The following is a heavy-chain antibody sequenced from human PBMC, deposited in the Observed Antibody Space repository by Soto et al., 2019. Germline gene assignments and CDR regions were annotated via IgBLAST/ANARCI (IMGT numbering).Heavy chain of an antibody. Sequence: EVQLLESGGGLVQPGGSLRLSCAASGFTFSSYAMSWVRQAPGKGLEWVSAISGSGGSTYYADSVKGRFTISRDNSKNTLYLQMNSLRAEDTAVYYGANAPVLRYFDWLPEDIDYWGQGTLVTVSS. CDR1: GFTFSSYA. V-gene: IGHV3-23*01. J-gene: IGHJ4*02. D-gene: IGHD3-9*01. CDR2: ISGSGGST. CDR3: ANAPVLRYFDWLPEDIDY.